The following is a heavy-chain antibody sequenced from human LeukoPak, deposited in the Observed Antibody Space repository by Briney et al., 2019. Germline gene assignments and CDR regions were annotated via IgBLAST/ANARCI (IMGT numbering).Heavy chain of an antibody. CDR1: GFTFSTYS. CDR2: ILYDGSKK. CDR3: ARDYYDSSGYSGMDV. Sequence: GGSLRLSCAASGFTFSTYSMHWVRQAPGKGLEWVAIILYDGSKKYYADSVKGRFTISRDNAKNSLYLQMNSLRAEDTAVYYCARDYYDSSGYSGMDVWGKGTTVTVSS. D-gene: IGHD3-22*01. J-gene: IGHJ6*04. V-gene: IGHV3-30*04.